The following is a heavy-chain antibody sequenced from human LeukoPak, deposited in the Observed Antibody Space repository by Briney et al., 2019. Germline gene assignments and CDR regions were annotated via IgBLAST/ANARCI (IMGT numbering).Heavy chain of an antibody. CDR2: IYYSGST. V-gene: IGHV4-59*01. D-gene: IGHD1-26*01. J-gene: IGHJ6*02. Sequence: SETLSLTCTVTGGSISSYYWSWIRQPPGKGLEWIGYIYYSGSTNYNPSLKSRVTISVDTSKNQFSLKLSSVTAADTAVYYCARDGWELGMDVWGQGTTVTVSS. CDR3: ARDGWELGMDV. CDR1: GGSISSYY.